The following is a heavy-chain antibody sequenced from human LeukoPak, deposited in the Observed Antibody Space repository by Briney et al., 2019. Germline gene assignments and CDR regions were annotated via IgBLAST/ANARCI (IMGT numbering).Heavy chain of an antibody. D-gene: IGHD2-21*02. Sequence: SETLSLTCTVSGGSISSYYWSWIRQPPGKGLEWLGYIYYSGTTSYNPSLKSRVTMSVVTSKNQFSLKLSSVTAADTAVYYCARLNTASYGDYWGQGTLVTVSS. J-gene: IGHJ4*02. V-gene: IGHV4-59*08. CDR1: GGSISSYY. CDR3: ARLNTASYGDY. CDR2: IYYSGTT.